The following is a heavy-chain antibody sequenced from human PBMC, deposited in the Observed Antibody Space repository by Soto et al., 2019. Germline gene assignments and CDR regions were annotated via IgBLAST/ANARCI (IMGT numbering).Heavy chain of an antibody. CDR1: GFTFRSHG. V-gene: IGHV3-30*03. J-gene: IGHJ4*02. CDR3: VMMTRGYTYGLDY. CDR2: ISFDGSDK. D-gene: IGHD5-18*01. Sequence: QVQVVESGGGVVQPGRSLRLSCEASGFTFRSHGMHWVRQAPGKGLEWVAVISFDGSDKYYADSGRGRFAISRDNSQKTLHLEMNNLRPEDTAVYYCVMMTRGYTYGLDYWGQGTLVTVSS.